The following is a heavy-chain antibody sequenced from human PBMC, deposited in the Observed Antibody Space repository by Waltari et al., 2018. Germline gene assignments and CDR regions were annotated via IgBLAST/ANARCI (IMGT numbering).Heavy chain of an antibody. CDR2: INHSGST. V-gene: IGHV4-34*01. CDR3: ARVRQQLVRGMYYFDY. J-gene: IGHJ4*02. CDR1: GGSFRGYY. Sequence: QVQLQQWGAGLLKPSETLSLTCAVYGGSFRGYYWSWIRQPPGKGLEWIGEINHSGSTNYNPSLKSRVTISVDTSKNQFSLKLSSVTAADTAVYYCARVRQQLVRGMYYFDYWGQGTLVTVSS. D-gene: IGHD6-13*01.